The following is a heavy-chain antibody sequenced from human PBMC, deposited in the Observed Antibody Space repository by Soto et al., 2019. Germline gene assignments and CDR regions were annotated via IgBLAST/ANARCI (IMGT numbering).Heavy chain of an antibody. CDR3: ARGAPYSDTSAYYWYFDL. D-gene: IGHD3-22*01. Sequence: PSETLSLTCTVSGGSISSYYWIWIRQPPVKGLEWIAYIYYSGSSNYNPSLESRVTVSVDTSKNQFSLQLNSVTAADTAVYYCARGAPYSDTSAYYWYFDLWGRGTLVTVSS. J-gene: IGHJ2*01. CDR2: IYYSGSS. CDR1: GGSISSYY. V-gene: IGHV4-59*01.